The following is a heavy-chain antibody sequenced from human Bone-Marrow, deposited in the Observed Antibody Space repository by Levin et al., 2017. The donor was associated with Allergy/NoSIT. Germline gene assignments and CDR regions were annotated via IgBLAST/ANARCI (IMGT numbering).Heavy chain of an antibody. Sequence: GESLKISCTASGFTFKTYSINWVRQSPGKGLEWVSSINSRGLYIYFADSLKGRFTVSRDDSKNSLYLDMDNLRAEDTAVYFCAAATYNYGPFYLDYWGRGVLVTVSS. J-gene: IGHJ4*02. CDR2: INSRGLYI. D-gene: IGHD5-18*01. CDR1: GFTFKTYS. CDR3: AAATYNYGPFYLDY. V-gene: IGHV3-21*01.